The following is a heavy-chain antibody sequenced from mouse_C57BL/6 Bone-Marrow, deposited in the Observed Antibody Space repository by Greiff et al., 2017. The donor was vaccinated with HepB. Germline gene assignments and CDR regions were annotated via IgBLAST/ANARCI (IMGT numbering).Heavy chain of an antibody. Sequence: EVKLVESGGGLVQSGRSLRLSCATSGFTFSDFYMEWVRQAPGKGLEWIAASRNKANDYTTEYSASVKGRFIVSRDTSQSILYLQMNALRAEDTAIYYCARDAEGYAWFAYWGQGTLVTVSA. CDR2: SRNKANDYTT. D-gene: IGHD2-2*01. CDR1: GFTFSDFY. V-gene: IGHV7-1*01. J-gene: IGHJ3*01. CDR3: ARDAEGYAWFAY.